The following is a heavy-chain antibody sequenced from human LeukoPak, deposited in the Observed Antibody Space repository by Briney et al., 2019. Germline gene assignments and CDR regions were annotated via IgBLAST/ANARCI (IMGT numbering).Heavy chain of an antibody. D-gene: IGHD2-15*01. CDR2: IKQDGSET. V-gene: IGHV3-7*01. CDR1: GFSFIDYW. CDR3: ARASVVVVVPYYYYYMDV. J-gene: IGHJ6*03. Sequence: PGGSLKLSCAASGFSFIDYWMTWVRQAPGKGLEWVGNIKQDGSETYYVDSVKGRFTISRDNAKNSLYLQMNSLRDEDTAVYYCARASVVVVVPYYYYYMDVWGKGTTVTISS.